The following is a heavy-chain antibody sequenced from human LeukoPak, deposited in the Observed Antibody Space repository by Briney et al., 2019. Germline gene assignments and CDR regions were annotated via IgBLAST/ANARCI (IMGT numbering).Heavy chain of an antibody. D-gene: IGHD5-24*01. CDR2: INPSGGST. V-gene: IGHV1-46*01. J-gene: IGHJ4*02. CDR1: GYTFTSYY. Sequence: EASVKVSCKASGYTFTSYYMHWVRQAPGQGVEWMGIINPSGGSTTYAQKFQGRVTITRDTSTSTFYIELSSLRSEDTAVYYCARVGGGYNSNYFDYWGQGTLVTVSS. CDR3: ARVGGGYNSNYFDY.